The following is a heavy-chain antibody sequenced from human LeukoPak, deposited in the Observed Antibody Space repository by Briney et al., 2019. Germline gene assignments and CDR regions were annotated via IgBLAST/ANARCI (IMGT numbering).Heavy chain of an antibody. CDR1: GFTFSSYA. CDR2: ISSNGGST. J-gene: IGHJ4*02. CDR3: AREGSGSYYGSDY. Sequence: GGSLRLSCAASGFTFSSYAMHWVRQAPGKGLEYVSAISSNGGSTYYANSVKGRFTISRDNSKNTLYLQMGSLRAEDMAVYYCAREGSGSYYGSDYWGQGTLVTVSS. V-gene: IGHV3-64*01. D-gene: IGHD1-26*01.